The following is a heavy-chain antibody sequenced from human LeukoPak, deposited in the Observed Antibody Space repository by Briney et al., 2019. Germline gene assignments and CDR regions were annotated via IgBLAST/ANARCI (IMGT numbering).Heavy chain of an antibody. J-gene: IGHJ4*02. V-gene: IGHV1-46*01. CDR1: GSTFSTYY. CDR2: INPSGGST. Sequence: ASVKVSCKASGSTFSTYYMHSVRQAPGQGLEWMGIINPSGGSTSYAQKFQGRVTMTRDTSTSTDYMELSSLRSEDTAVYYCARDGYSRRWYVDYWGQGTLVTVSS. CDR3: ARDGYSRRWYVDY. D-gene: IGHD6-13*01.